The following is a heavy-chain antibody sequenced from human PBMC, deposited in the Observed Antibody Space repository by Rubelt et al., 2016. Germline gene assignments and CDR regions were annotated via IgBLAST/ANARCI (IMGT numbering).Heavy chain of an antibody. CDR2: ISAYNGNT. CDR1: GYSFTSYW. V-gene: IGHV1-18*04. D-gene: IGHD6-6*01. CDR3: ASGGIAARLFDY. Sequence: VQLVQSGAEVKKPGESLKISCKGSGYSFTSYWIGWVRQAPGHGLEWMGWISAYNGNTNYAPTLQGRVTMTTDTSTSTAYMELRSLRSDDTAVYYCASGGIAARLFDYWGQGTLVTVSS. J-gene: IGHJ4*02.